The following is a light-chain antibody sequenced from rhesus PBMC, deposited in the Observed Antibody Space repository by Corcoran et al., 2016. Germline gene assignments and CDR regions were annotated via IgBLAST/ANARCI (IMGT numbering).Light chain of an antibody. J-gene: IGKJ1*01. V-gene: IGKV1-43*02. CDR1: QGSSSY. Sequence: DIQMTQSPSSMSASVGDRVTITGRASQGSSSYLSWDQQKPGKAHKLLIYDASTLQSGAPSRFSGSGSGTAFTLPISHLQPEDFATYFCLQYNSDPRTFGQGTKVEIK. CDR3: LQYNSDPRT. CDR2: DAS.